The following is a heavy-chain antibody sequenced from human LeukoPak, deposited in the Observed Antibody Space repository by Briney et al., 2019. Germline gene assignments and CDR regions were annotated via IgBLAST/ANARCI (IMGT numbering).Heavy chain of an antibody. J-gene: IGHJ4*02. CDR1: GFTFSSYW. D-gene: IGHD1-26*01. CDR2: INSDGSST. CDR3: ARGSTRKWELLDY. Sequence: GGSLRLSCAASGFTFSSYWMHWVRQAPVKGLVWVSRINSDGSSTTYADFVKGRFIISRDNAKNTLYLEMDSLRAEDTAVYYCARGSTRKWELLDYWGQGTLATVSS. V-gene: IGHV3-74*01.